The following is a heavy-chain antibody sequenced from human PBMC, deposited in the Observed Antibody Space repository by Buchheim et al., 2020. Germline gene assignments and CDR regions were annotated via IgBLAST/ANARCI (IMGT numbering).Heavy chain of an antibody. V-gene: IGHV3-30*04. Sequence: QVQLVESGGGVVQPGRSLRLSCAASGFIFSSYAMHWVRQAPGKGLEWVAVISYDGSNKYYADSVKGRFTISRDNAKNTLYLKMNSLGAEDTAVYYCAREGAARGCFDYWGQGTL. CDR1: GFIFSSYA. D-gene: IGHD3-10*01. J-gene: IGHJ4*02. CDR2: ISYDGSNK. CDR3: AREGAARGCFDY.